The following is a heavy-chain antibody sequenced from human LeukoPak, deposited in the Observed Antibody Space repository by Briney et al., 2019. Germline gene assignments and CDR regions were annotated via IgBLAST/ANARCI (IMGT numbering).Heavy chain of an antibody. CDR2: IYTSGST. V-gene: IGHV4-4*07. J-gene: IGHJ4*02. CDR3: ARESSSSWSTVIDY. Sequence: SETLSLTCTVSGGSISTYYWSWIRQPAGKGLEWIGRIYTSGSTNYNPSLKSRVTMSVDTSKNQFSLKLSSVTAADTAVYYCARESSSSWSTVIDYWGQGTLVTVSS. D-gene: IGHD6-13*01. CDR1: GGSISTYY.